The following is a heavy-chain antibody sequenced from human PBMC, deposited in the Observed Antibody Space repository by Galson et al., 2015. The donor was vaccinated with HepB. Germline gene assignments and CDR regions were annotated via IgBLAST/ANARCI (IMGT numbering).Heavy chain of an antibody. Sequence: SVKVSCKASGYTFTGYYMHWVRQAPGQGLEWMGRINPNSGGTNYAQKFQGRVTMTRDTSISTAYMELSRLRSDDTAVYYCARDGHSSSSWFDPWGQGTLVTVSS. D-gene: IGHD6-6*01. CDR3: ARDGHSSSSWFDP. V-gene: IGHV1-2*06. CDR2: INPNSGGT. J-gene: IGHJ5*02. CDR1: GYTFTGYY.